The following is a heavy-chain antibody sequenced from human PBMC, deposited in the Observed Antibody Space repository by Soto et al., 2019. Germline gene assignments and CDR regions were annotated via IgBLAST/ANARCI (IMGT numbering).Heavy chain of an antibody. V-gene: IGHV1-69*13. CDR2: IIPIFGTA. CDR3: AREDPGYSYGLDYGMDV. Sequence: SVKVSCKASGGTFSSYAISWVRQAPGQGLGWMGGIIPIFGTANYAQKFQGRVTITADESTSTAYMELSSLRSEDTAVYYCAREDPGYSYGLDYGMDVWGQGTTVTVSS. J-gene: IGHJ6*02. D-gene: IGHD5-18*01. CDR1: GGTFSSYA.